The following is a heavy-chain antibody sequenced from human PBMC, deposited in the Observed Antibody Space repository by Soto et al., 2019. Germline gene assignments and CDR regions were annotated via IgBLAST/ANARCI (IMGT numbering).Heavy chain of an antibody. Sequence: ASVKVSCKASGYTFTSYGISWVRQAPGQGLEWMGWISAYNGNTNYAQKLQGRVTMTTDTSTSTAYMELRSLRSDDTAVYYCARDSNRRFLEWLSGPFITGTNSYYFDYWGQGTPVTVSS. J-gene: IGHJ4*02. D-gene: IGHD3-3*01. CDR1: GYTFTSYG. V-gene: IGHV1-18*04. CDR2: ISAYNGNT. CDR3: ARDSNRRFLEWLSGPFITGTNSYYFDY.